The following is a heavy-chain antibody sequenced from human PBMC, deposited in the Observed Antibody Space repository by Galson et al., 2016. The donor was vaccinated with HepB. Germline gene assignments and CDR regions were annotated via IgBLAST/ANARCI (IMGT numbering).Heavy chain of an antibody. J-gene: IGHJ5*02. Sequence: ETLSLTCTVSGDSVTSDNHYWTWIRQSPGKGLEWIGYIYYFGSIAYNPSLRIRVNMSLDTSQNQFPLRLTSVTAADTAVYYCVRDCSHKWSNCFDPWGPGILVTVSS. CDR1: GDSVTSDNHY. CDR2: IYYFGSI. V-gene: IGHV4-61*01. D-gene: IGHD2-15*01. CDR3: VRDCSHKWSNCFDP.